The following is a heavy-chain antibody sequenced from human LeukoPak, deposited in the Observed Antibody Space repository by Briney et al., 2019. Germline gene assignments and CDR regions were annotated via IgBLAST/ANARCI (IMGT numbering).Heavy chain of an antibody. CDR2: IYSGGST. Sequence: GGSLRLSCAASGFAVSSNYMSWVRQAPGKGLEWVSVIYSGGSTYYADSVKGRFTISRHNSKNTLYLQMDSLRPEDTAVYYCAKPRGGDSWAFDFWGQGTMVTVSS. CDR3: AKPRGGDSWAFDF. CDR1: GFAVSSNY. V-gene: IGHV3-53*04. D-gene: IGHD2-21*02. J-gene: IGHJ3*01.